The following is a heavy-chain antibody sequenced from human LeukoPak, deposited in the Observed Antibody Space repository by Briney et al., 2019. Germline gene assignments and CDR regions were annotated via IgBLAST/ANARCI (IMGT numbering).Heavy chain of an antibody. CDR3: GRGGNGIDI. CDR2: INSDESNT. CDR1: GFTFSHYL. Sequence: GGSLRLSCAASGFTFSHYLMHWVRQAPGMGLVWVSRINSDESNTNSYADSVKGRFIISRDNAKNTLYLQMNSLRAEDTAVYFCGRGGNGIDIWGQGTTVIVSS. J-gene: IGHJ3*02. D-gene: IGHD2-8*01. V-gene: IGHV3-74*01.